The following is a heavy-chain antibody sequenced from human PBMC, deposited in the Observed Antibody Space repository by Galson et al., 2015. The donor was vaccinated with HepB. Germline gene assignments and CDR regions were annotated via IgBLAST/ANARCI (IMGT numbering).Heavy chain of an antibody. J-gene: IGHJ3*02. V-gene: IGHV4-61*01. D-gene: IGHD3-3*01. CDR2: IDYSGST. CDR3: ARGVAGYYEAFDI. Sequence: TLSLTCTISGVSVSSGSYYWSWIRQPPGKGLEWIGYIDYSGSTKYNPSLESRVTMSGDTSKNQFSLKVTSVTAADTAVYFCARGVAGYYEAFDIWGQGTMVTVSS. CDR1: GVSVSSGSYY.